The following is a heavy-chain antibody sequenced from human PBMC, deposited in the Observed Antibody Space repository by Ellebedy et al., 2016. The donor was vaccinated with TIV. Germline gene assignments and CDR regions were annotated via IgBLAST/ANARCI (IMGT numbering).Heavy chain of an antibody. CDR3: ARGFPAAWELAGA. Sequence: SETLSLXXAVSGAPSGNYFWSWICQPPGKGLERIGEVTHTGGTNYNPSLESRVTMSLDTSENQFSLKLNSVNVADTAVYYCARGFPAAWELAGAWGQGTLVTVS. D-gene: IGHD6-19*01. V-gene: IGHV4-34*01. CDR1: GAPSGNYF. CDR2: VTHTGGT. J-gene: IGHJ4*02.